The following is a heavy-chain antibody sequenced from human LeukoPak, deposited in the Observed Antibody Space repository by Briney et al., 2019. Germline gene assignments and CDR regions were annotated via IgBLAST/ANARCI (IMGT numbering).Heavy chain of an antibody. CDR2: IKEDGSEK. V-gene: IGHV3-7*05. CDR3: ARVAAPAPACDI. CDR1: GFTFRSYS. J-gene: IGHJ3*02. D-gene: IGHD6-13*01. Sequence: GGSLRLSCAGSGFTFRSYSMNWVRQAPGKGLEWVASIKEDGSEKKYVDSVKGRFTISRDNAKNSVYLQMNSLRAEDTAVYYCARVAAPAPACDIWGQGTMVAVSS.